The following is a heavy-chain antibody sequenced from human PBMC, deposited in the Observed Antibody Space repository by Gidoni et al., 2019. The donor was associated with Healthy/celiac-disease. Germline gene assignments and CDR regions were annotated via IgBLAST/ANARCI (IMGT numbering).Heavy chain of an antibody. CDR3: ARVLLEYSSSSGPSDY. Sequence: EVQLVESGGGLVKPGGSLRLSCAASGFTFGSYSMNWVRQAPGKGLEWVSSISSSSSYIYYADSVKGRFTISRDNAKNSLYLQMNSLRAEDTAVYYCARVLLEYSSSSGPSDYWGQGTLVTVSS. CDR1: GFTFGSYS. D-gene: IGHD6-6*01. J-gene: IGHJ4*02. CDR2: ISSSSSYI. V-gene: IGHV3-21*01.